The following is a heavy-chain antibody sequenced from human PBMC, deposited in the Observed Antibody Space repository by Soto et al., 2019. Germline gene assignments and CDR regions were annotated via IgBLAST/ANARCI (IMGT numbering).Heavy chain of an antibody. CDR1: GFTFNTYW. CDR2: IKEDGSDK. V-gene: IGHV3-7*01. D-gene: IGHD6-25*01. J-gene: IGHJ4*02. Sequence: EVQLVESGGDLIQPGGSLRLSCVASGFTFNTYWMSWVRQAPGKGLEWVANIKEDGSDKYYVDSVKGRFTISRYNAKNLLYLQMKIMGAGDTAMYYCAGFTRGSSGGYWGQGTLVTVSS. CDR3: AGFTRGSSGGY.